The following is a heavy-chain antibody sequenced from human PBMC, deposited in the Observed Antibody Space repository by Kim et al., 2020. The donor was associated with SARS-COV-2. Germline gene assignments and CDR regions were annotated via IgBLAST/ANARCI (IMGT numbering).Heavy chain of an antibody. CDR2: MNPNSGNT. V-gene: IGHV1-8*01. CDR1: GYTFTSYD. J-gene: IGHJ4*02. D-gene: IGHD3-22*01. Sequence: ASVKVSCKASGYTFTSYDINWVRQATGQGLEWMGWMNPNSGNTGYAQKLQGRVTMTRNTSISTAYMELSSLRSEDTAVYYCARVADDSSGYYYFDYWGQGTLVTVSS. CDR3: ARVADDSSGYYYFDY.